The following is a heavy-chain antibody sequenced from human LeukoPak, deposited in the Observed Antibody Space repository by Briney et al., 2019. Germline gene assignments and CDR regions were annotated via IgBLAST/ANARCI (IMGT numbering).Heavy chain of an antibody. V-gene: IGHV3-30*18. CDR1: GFTFSSYG. D-gene: IGHD3-10*01. CDR2: ISYDGSSK. CDR3: AKEKRYGSGSNLGLDY. Sequence: PGRSLRLSCAASGFTFSSYGMHWVRQAPGKGLEWVAVISYDGSSKYYADSVKGRFTISRDNSKNTLYLQMNSLRAEDTAVYYCAKEKRYGSGSNLGLDYWGQGTLVTVSS. J-gene: IGHJ4*02.